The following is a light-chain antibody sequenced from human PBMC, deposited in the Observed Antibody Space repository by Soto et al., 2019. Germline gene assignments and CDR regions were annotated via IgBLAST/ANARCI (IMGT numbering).Light chain of an antibody. CDR1: QGISSY. V-gene: IGKV1-9*01. J-gene: IGKJ4*01. CDR3: LQLNSYPLT. Sequence: DIQLTQSPSFLSASVGDRVTITCRASQGISSYLDWYQQKPGKAPKFLIFDASTLQSGVPSRFSGSGSGTEFTLTISSLQPEDFATYYCLQLNSYPLTFGGGTKVEI. CDR2: DAS.